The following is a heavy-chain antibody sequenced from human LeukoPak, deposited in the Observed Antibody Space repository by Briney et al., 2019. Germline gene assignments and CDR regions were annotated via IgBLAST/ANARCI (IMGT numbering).Heavy chain of an antibody. D-gene: IGHD6-13*01. CDR1: GFTFSSYG. Sequence: GGSLRLSCAASGFTFSSYGMHWVRQAPGKGLEWVAFIRYDGSNKYYADSVKGRFTISRDNSKNTLYLQMNSLRAEDTAVYYCARVRRYHRYSSSWYYYYYMDVWGKGTTVTISS. J-gene: IGHJ6*03. CDR3: ARVRRYHRYSSSWYYYYYMDV. CDR2: IRYDGSNK. V-gene: IGHV3-30*02.